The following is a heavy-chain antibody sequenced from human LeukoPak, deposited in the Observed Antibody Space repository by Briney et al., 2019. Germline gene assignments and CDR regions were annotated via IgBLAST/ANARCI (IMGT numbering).Heavy chain of an antibody. V-gene: IGHV4-39*01. D-gene: IGHD2-15*01. J-gene: IGHJ4*02. CDR3: ARQYSDDYFDY. CDR1: RGSISSSSYY. Sequence: SETLSLTCTVSRGSISSSSYYWGWIRQPPGKGLEWIGTIYYTGSTNYNPSLKSRVTISVDTSKNQFSLKLSSVTAADTAVYYCARQYSDDYFDYWGQGTLVTVSS. CDR2: IYYTGST.